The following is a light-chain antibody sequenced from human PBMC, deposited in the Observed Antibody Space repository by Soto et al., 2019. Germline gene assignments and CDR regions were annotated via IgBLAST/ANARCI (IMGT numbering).Light chain of an antibody. J-gene: IGLJ1*01. CDR1: SSVVGGYNY. Sequence: QSALTQPRSVSGSPGQSLTISCTGTSSVVGGYNYVSWYRQHPGKAPKLMIYDVTKRPSGVPDRFSGSKSGNTASLTISGLQAEDEGDYYCCSHAGSYTYVFGTGTKVTVL. CDR3: CSHAGSYTYV. V-gene: IGLV2-11*01. CDR2: DVT.